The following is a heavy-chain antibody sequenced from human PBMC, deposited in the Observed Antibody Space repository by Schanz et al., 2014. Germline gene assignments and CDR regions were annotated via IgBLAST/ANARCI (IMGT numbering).Heavy chain of an antibody. Sequence: QVQLVQSGAEVKKPGASVKVSCKASGGTFSTYPINWLRQAPGQGLEWMGRIIPIHGIVNYAQRFQDRVRITADKSTSTAYMELSSLRSDDTAVYYCARAFGGYDPAGALDYWGQGTLVTVSS. CDR3: ARAFGGYDPAGALDY. CDR1: GGTFSTYP. CDR2: IIPIHGIV. V-gene: IGHV1-69*04. D-gene: IGHD5-12*01. J-gene: IGHJ4*02.